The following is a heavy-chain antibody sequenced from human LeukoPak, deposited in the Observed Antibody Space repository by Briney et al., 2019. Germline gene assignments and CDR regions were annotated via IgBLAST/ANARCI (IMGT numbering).Heavy chain of an antibody. J-gene: IGHJ4*02. CDR3: ARDGVPTMYSSGWHYFDY. D-gene: IGHD6-19*01. Sequence: ASVTVSCKASGYTFTSYAMNWVRQAPGQGLEWMGWINTNTGNPTYAQGFTGRFVFSLDSSVSTAYLQISSLKAEDTAVYYCARDGVPTMYSSGWHYFDYWGQGTLVTVSS. V-gene: IGHV7-4-1*02. CDR2: INTNTGNP. CDR1: GYTFTSYA.